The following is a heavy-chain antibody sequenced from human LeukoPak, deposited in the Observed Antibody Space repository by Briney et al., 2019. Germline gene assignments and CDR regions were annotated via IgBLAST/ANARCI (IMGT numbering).Heavy chain of an antibody. J-gene: IGHJ5*02. V-gene: IGHV4-34*01. CDR2: INHSGST. D-gene: IGHD2-2*01. Sequence: PSETLSLTYAVYGGSFSGYYWSWIRQPPGKGLEWIGEINHSGSTNYNPSLKSRVTISVDTSKNQFSLKLSSVTAADTAVYYCARGSKYQLLFPRIWFDPWGQGTLVTVSS. CDR3: ARGSKYQLLFPRIWFDP. CDR1: GGSFSGYY.